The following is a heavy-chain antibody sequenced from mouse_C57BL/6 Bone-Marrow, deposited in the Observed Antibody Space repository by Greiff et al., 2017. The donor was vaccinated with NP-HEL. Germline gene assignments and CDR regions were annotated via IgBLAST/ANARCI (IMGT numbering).Heavy chain of an antibody. D-gene: IGHD3-2*02. CDR2: ISNGGGST. V-gene: IGHV5-12*01. CDR3: ARHVQLKTAQATVWFAY. J-gene: IGHJ3*01. CDR1: GFTFSDYY. Sequence: EVQVVESGGGLVQPGGSLKLSCAASGFTFSDYYMYWVRQTPEKRLEWVAYISNGGGSTYYPDTVKGRFTISRDNAKNTLYLQMSRLKSEDTAMYYCARHVQLKTAQATVWFAYWGQGTLVTVSA.